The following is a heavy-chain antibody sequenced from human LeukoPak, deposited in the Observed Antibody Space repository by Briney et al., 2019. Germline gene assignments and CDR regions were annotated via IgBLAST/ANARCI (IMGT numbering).Heavy chain of an antibody. D-gene: IGHD3-3*01. V-gene: IGHV1-69*01. CDR1: GGTFSSYA. J-gene: IGHJ3*02. Sequence: ASVKVSRKASGGTFSSYAISWVRQAPGQGLEWMGGIIPIFGTANYAQKFQGRVTITADESTSTAYMELSSLRSEDTAVYYCARATLRFLEWPDDAFDIWGQGTMVTVSS. CDR2: IIPIFGTA. CDR3: ARATLRFLEWPDDAFDI.